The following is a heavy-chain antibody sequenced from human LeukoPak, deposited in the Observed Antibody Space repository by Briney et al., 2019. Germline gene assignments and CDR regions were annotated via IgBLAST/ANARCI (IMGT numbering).Heavy chain of an antibody. D-gene: IGHD3-10*01. CDR3: ARNKYYYGSRGYGVPNWFDP. V-gene: IGHV4-39*01. Sequence: PSETLSLTCTVSGGSISSYYWGWIRQPPGRGLEWIGSIYYSGSTYYNPSPKSRVTISVDTSKNQFSLKLSSVTAADTAVYYCARNKYYYGSRGYGVPNWFDPWGQGTLVTVSS. CDR2: IYYSGST. J-gene: IGHJ5*02. CDR1: GGSISSYY.